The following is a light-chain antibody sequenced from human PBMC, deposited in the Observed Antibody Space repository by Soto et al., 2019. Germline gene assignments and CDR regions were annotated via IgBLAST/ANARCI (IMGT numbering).Light chain of an antibody. V-gene: IGKV3-20*01. Sequence: EIVLTQSPDTLSLSPGERATLSCRASQSVTSTYLAWYQQKPGQAPRLLIYAASSRATGVPDRFTGSGSGTDFTLTITRLEAEDSAVYYCQQYGRAFGQGTKVDIK. CDR3: QQYGRA. CDR1: QSVTSTY. CDR2: AAS. J-gene: IGKJ1*01.